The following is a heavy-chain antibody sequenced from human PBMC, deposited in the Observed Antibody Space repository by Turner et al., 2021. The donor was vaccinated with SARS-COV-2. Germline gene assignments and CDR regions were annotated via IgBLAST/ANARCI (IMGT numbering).Heavy chain of an antibody. CDR2: TYYPGGS. V-gene: IGHV4-39*01. Sequence: QLLVQESGPALVKPSETLSLPCPVPAVSITSNSHYWGWVRQPPGKGLEWIGITYYPGGSYYNPSLRGRVTISVDPSQNQFSLILRSVTAADTAVYYCVTSVRRSGYFQRWGQGSLVSVSS. CDR1: AVSITSNSHY. J-gene: IGHJ1*01. CDR3: VTSVRRSGYFQR.